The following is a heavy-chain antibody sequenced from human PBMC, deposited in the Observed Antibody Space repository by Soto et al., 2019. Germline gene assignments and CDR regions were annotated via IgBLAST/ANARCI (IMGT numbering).Heavy chain of an antibody. Sequence: GGPLRLSCSASGFNFSSYSMNWFRQAPGKGLEWASSISSSSSYIYYADSVKGRFTISRDNAKNSLYLQMNSLRAEDTAVYYCARDLDYGDLLDYWGQGTLVTVSS. J-gene: IGHJ4*02. D-gene: IGHD4-17*01. V-gene: IGHV3-21*01. CDR2: ISSSSSYI. CDR3: ARDLDYGDLLDY. CDR1: GFNFSSYS.